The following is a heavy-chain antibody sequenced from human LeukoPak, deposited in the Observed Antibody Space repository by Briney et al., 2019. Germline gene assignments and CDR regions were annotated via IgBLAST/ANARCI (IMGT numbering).Heavy chain of an antibody. Sequence: SETLSLTCTVSGGSISSSYWSWIRQPPGKGLEWIGYIYYSGSTNYNPSLKGRVTMSVDTSKNQFSLKLSSVTAADTAVYYCARRHSSGWWFDYWGQGTLVTVSS. CDR3: ARRHSSGWWFDY. J-gene: IGHJ4*02. CDR2: IYYSGST. V-gene: IGHV4-59*08. D-gene: IGHD6-19*01. CDR1: GGSISSSY.